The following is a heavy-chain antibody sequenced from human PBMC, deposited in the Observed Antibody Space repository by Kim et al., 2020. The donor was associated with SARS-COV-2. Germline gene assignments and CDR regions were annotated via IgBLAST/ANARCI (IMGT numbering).Heavy chain of an antibody. Sequence: GESLKISCKGSGYSFTNYWIGWVRQMPGKGLEWMGIIYPGDSDTKYSPSFQGQVTLSADKYTSTAYLPWNNLKASDNALYYCARGEQQLVPSWFDPWRQG. D-gene: IGHD6-13*01. J-gene: IGHJ5*02. V-gene: IGHV5-51*01. CDR3: ARGEQQLVPSWFDP. CDR1: GYSFTNYW. CDR2: IYPGDSDT.